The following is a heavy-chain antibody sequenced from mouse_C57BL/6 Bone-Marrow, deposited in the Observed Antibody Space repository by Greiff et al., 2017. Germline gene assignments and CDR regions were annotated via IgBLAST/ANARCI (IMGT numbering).Heavy chain of an antibody. J-gene: IGHJ4*01. Sequence: QVQLQQSGAELVRPGASVKLSCKASGYTFTDYYINWVKQRPGQGLEWIARIYPGSGNTYYNEKFKGKATLTAEKSSSTAYMQLSSLTSEDSAVYFCAIWLRRGRNAMDYWGQGTSVTVSS. CDR1: GYTFTDYY. D-gene: IGHD2-2*01. CDR3: AIWLRRGRNAMDY. CDR2: IYPGSGNT. V-gene: IGHV1-76*01.